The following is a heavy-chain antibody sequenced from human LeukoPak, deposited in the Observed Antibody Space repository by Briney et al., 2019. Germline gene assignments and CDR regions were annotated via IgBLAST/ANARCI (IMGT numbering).Heavy chain of an antibody. Sequence: SETLSLTCTVSGGSISSYYWSWIRQPPGKGLEWIGYIYYSGSTNYNPSLKSRVTISVDTSKNQFSLKLSSVTAADTAVYYCARAYSSGWASYYFDYWGQGTLVTVSS. CDR1: GGSISSYY. CDR2: IYYSGST. CDR3: ARAYSSGWASYYFDY. V-gene: IGHV4-59*08. J-gene: IGHJ4*02. D-gene: IGHD6-19*01.